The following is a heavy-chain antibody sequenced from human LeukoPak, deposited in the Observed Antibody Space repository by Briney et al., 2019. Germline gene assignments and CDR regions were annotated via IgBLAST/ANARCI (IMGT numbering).Heavy chain of an antibody. Sequence: SETLSLTCAVSGDSISGSNWWTWVRQSPGKGLEWIGEIYHGGSTNYNPSLKSRVTISVDKSKNQFSLNVNSVTAADTAVYYCARTGNTAMVPLDYWGQGTLVTVSS. J-gene: IGHJ4*02. CDR3: ARTGNTAMVPLDY. CDR2: IYHGGST. CDR1: GDSISGSNW. D-gene: IGHD5-18*01. V-gene: IGHV4-4*02.